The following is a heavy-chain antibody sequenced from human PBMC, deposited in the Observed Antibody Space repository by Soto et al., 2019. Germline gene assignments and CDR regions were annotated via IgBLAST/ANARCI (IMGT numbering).Heavy chain of an antibody. J-gene: IGHJ3*02. D-gene: IGHD2-15*01. Sequence: SETLSLTCTVSGGSISTGDYYWSWIRQPPGKGLEWIGYIYDSESTYYNPSLKSRVTISIHTSQNQFSLSLISVTAADTAVYYCASSVVLAATGFYGNDAFNIWGQGTMVTVSS. CDR3: ASSVVLAATGFYGNDAFNI. CDR2: IYDSEST. V-gene: IGHV4-30-4*01. CDR1: GGSISTGDYY.